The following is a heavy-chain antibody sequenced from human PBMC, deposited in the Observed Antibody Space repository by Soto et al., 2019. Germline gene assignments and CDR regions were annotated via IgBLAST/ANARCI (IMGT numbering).Heavy chain of an antibody. V-gene: IGHV3-23*01. J-gene: IGHJ4*02. CDR3: AKKVNSGSGSQYFDY. CDR1: GFTFSSYS. Sequence: GGSLRRSCAASGFTFSSYSMSWVRQEQGKGLEWVSGFRTSGDGGTTYYADSVKGRFTISRDNSKNTLFLQMNSLRAEDTAIYYCAKKVNSGSGSQYFDYWGQGTLVTVSS. CDR2: FRTSGDGGTT. D-gene: IGHD3-10*01.